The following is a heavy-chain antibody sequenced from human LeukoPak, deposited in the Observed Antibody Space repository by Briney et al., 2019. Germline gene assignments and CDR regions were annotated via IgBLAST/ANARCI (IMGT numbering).Heavy chain of an antibody. CDR3: ARYYYGSGSYYNVAWFDP. CDR2: IYSRGST. D-gene: IGHD3-10*01. J-gene: IGHJ5*02. V-gene: IGHV4-59*11. CDR1: GGSIGSHY. Sequence: KSSETLSLTCTVSGGSIGSHYWSWIRQPPGKGLEWIGYIYSRGSTIYNPSLKSRVSISLDTSKNQFSLKLNSVTAADTAVYFCARYYYGSGSYYNVAWFDPWGPGTLVTVSS.